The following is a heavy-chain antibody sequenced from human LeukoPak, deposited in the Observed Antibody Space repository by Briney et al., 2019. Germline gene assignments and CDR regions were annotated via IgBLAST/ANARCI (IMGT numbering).Heavy chain of an antibody. J-gene: IGHJ4*02. CDR2: ISSSSSTI. Sequence: PGGSLRLSCAASGFTFSSYSMNWVRQAPGKGLEWVSYISSSSSTIYYADSVKGRFTISRDNAKNSLYLQMNSLRAEDTAVYYCARDRYYYDSSGYFDYWGQGTLVTVSP. V-gene: IGHV3-48*01. CDR3: ARDRYYYDSSGYFDY. CDR1: GFTFSSYS. D-gene: IGHD3-22*01.